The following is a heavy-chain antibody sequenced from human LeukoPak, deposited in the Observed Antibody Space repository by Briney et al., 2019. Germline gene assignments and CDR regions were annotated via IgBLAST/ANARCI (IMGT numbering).Heavy chain of an antibody. CDR1: GFTFSSYA. V-gene: IGHV3-23*01. CDR3: AKGAVAGYYYGMDV. J-gene: IGHJ6*02. D-gene: IGHD6-19*01. CDR2: ISGSGGST. Sequence: GGSLRLSCVASGFTFSSYAMSWVRQAPGKGLEWVSAISGSGGSTYYADSVKGRFTIPRDNSKNTLYLQMNSLRAEDTAVYYCAKGAVAGYYYGMDVWGQGTTVTVSS.